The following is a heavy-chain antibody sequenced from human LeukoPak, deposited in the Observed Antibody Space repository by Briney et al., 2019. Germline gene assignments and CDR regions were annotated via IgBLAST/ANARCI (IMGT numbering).Heavy chain of an antibody. V-gene: IGHV3-23*01. CDR1: GFNFNSNA. Sequence: GGSLRLSCATSGFNFNSNAMIWVRQAPGKGLECVPAITAPGDATYYADSVKGRFSVSRDNSKNTLYLLLNSLRVEDTALYYCAKAFGTNGYFQLPIDFWGQGTLVTVSS. CDR2: ITAPGDAT. D-gene: IGHD2-8*01. J-gene: IGHJ4*02. CDR3: AKAFGTNGYFQLPIDF.